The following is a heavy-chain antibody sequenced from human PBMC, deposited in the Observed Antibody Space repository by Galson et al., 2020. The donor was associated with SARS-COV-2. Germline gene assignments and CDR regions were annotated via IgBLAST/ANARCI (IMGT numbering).Heavy chain of an antibody. CDR3: TRDTAGGPGAKGY. Sequence: ASVKVSCKTSGYTFTAYYIHWVRQAPGQGLEWMGWIICYSGDSNYAQSFQGRVTMTRDTSISTAYMELGNLRSDDTALYYCTRDTAGGPGAKGYWGQGTLVAVSS. V-gene: IGHV1-2*02. D-gene: IGHD3-16*01. J-gene: IGHJ4*02. CDR2: IICYSGDS. CDR1: GYTFTAYY.